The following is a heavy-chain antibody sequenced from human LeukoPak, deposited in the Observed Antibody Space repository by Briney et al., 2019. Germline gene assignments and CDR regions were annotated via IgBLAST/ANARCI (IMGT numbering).Heavy chain of an antibody. CDR1: GGSISSYY. V-gene: IGHV4-59*01. CDR3: ARGIVLMVYAS. CDR2: IYYSGST. J-gene: IGHJ5*02. Sequence: PSETLSLTCTVSGGSISSYYWNWIRQPPGKGLEWIGYIYYSGSTNYNPSLKSRVTISVDTSKNQFSLKLSSVTAADTAVYYCARGIVLMVYASWGQGTLVTVSS. D-gene: IGHD2-8*01.